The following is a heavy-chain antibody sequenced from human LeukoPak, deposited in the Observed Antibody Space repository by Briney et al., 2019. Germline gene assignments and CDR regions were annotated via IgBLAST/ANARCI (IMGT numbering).Heavy chain of an antibody. D-gene: IGHD6-19*01. CDR1: GFTFSSYA. CDR3: AKANGLVRSYFDY. Sequence: PGGSLRLSCAASGFTFSSYATSWVRQAPGKGLEWVSAISGSGGGTYYADSVKGRCTISRDNSKNTLYLQMNSLRAEDTAVYYCAKANGLVRSYFDYWGQGTLVTVSS. V-gene: IGHV3-23*01. CDR2: ISGSGGGT. J-gene: IGHJ4*02.